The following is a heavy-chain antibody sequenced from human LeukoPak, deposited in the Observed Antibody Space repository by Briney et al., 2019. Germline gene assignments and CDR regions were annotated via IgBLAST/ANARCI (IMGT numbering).Heavy chain of an antibody. CDR2: INHSGST. Sequence: SETLSLTCAVYGGSFSGYYWSWIRQPPGKGLEWIGEINHSGSTNYNPSLKSRVTISVDTSKNQLSLKLSSVTAADTAVYYCARDGTVTTTNWFDPWGQGTLVTVSS. D-gene: IGHD4-11*01. V-gene: IGHV4-34*01. CDR3: ARDGTVTTTNWFDP. CDR1: GGSFSGYY. J-gene: IGHJ5*02.